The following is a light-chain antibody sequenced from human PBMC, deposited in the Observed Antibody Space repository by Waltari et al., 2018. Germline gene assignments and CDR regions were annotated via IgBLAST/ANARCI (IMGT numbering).Light chain of an antibody. Sequence: YELTQPPSVSVSPGQTARIPCSGRELPSKYAYWFQQKSGQAPRLVIYEDTKRPSGIPERFSGSSSGTVATLTITGAQVDDEADYYCYSSDSTGLRVFGGGTTVVVL. V-gene: IGLV3-10*01. J-gene: IGLJ1*01. CDR3: YSSDSTGLRV. CDR2: EDT. CDR1: ELPSKY.